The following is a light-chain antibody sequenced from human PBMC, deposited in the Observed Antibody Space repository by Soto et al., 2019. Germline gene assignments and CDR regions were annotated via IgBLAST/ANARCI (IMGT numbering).Light chain of an antibody. CDR3: SSYAGNNNLV. CDR2: EVS. J-gene: IGLJ2*01. V-gene: IGLV2-8*01. CDR1: NSDVGGYNY. Sequence: QSVLTQPPSASGSPGQSVTISCTGTNSDVGGYNYVSWYQQHPGKAPKLIIYEVSKRPSGVPDRFSGSKSGNTASLTVSGLQAEDEADYYCSSYAGNNNLVFGGGTKLTVL.